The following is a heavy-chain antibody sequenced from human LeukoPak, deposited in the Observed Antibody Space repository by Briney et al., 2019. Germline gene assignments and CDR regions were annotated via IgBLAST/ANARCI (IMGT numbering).Heavy chain of an antibody. CDR2: ISSSTSYI. Sequence: GGSLRLSCEVSGFIFSSYTMNWVRQAPGQGLEWVSSISSSTSYIYYTDSVKGRFTTSRDNAKNSLYLQMNSLRAEDTAVYYCAKHSGSTALWGQGTLVTVSS. J-gene: IGHJ4*02. V-gene: IGHV3-21*01. CDR3: AKHSGSTAL. CDR1: GFIFSSYT. D-gene: IGHD1-26*01.